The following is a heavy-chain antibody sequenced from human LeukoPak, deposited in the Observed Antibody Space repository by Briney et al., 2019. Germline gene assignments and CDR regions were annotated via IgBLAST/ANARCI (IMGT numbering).Heavy chain of an antibody. CDR1: GFTFSSYA. J-gene: IGHJ4*02. D-gene: IGHD1-20*01. CDR3: VRDLLTYNWNDYFDY. CDR2: ISYDGSNK. Sequence: GGSLRLSCAASGFTFSSYAMHWVRQAPGKGLERVAVISYDGSNKYYADAVKGRFTISRDNSKNTLYLQMNSLRAEDTALYYCVRDLLTYNWNDYFDYWGQGTLVTVSS. V-gene: IGHV3-30-3*01.